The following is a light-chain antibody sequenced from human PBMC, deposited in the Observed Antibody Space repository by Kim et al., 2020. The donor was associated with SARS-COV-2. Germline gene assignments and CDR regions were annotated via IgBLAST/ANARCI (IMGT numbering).Light chain of an antibody. CDR2: HDT. V-gene: IGLV3-1*01. CDR1: ELGDKF. J-gene: IGLJ2*01. CDR3: QTWDSSTVV. Sequence: VSPGQTASITCSGEELGDKFACWYQQKAGQSPVLGIFHDTKRPSGIPERFSGSNSGNTATLTISGTKAMDEADYYCQTWDSSTVVFGGGTQRTV.